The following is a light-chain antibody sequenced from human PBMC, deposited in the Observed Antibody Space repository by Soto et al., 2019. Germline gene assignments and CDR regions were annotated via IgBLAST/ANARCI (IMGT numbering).Light chain of an antibody. CDR3: QQYNNWPIT. J-gene: IGKJ5*01. CDR2: GAS. CDR1: QSITRN. Sequence: EIVMTQSPATLSVSPGERATLSCRASQSITRNLAWYQQSPGQAPRLLIYGASTRATGIPARFSGSGSGTEFTLTINGLQSEDFAVYYCQQYNNWPITFGQGTRLEIK. V-gene: IGKV3-15*01.